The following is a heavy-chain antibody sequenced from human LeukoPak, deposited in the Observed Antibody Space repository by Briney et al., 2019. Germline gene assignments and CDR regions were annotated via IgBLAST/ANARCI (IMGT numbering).Heavy chain of an antibody. J-gene: IGHJ5*02. V-gene: IGHV4-38-2*02. Sequence: SETLSLTCTVSGYSISSGYHWGWIRQPPGKGLEWIGSIYHSGSTYYNPSLKSRVTISVDTSKNQFSLKLSSVTAADTAIYYCARHPTIFGVVIIDPWGQGTLVTVSS. CDR3: ARHPTIFGVVIIDP. CDR1: GYSISSGYH. CDR2: IYHSGST. D-gene: IGHD3-3*01.